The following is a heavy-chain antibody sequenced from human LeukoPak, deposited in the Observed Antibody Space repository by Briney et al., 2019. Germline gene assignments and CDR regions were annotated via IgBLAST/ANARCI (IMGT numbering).Heavy chain of an antibody. D-gene: IGHD4-17*01. Sequence: ASVKVSCKASGVTFTNFGVSWVRQAPGQGLEWMGWISAYNGDTSYAQKLQGRVTMTTDTSTSTAYMEVRSLRSDDTAMYYCAITAIDDGDPYHIDYWGQGTLVTVSS. CDR3: AITAIDDGDPYHIDY. J-gene: IGHJ4*02. V-gene: IGHV1-18*01. CDR2: ISAYNGDT. CDR1: GVTFTNFG.